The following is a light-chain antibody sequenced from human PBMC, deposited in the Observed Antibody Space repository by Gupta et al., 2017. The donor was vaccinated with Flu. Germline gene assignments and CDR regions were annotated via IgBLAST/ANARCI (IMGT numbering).Light chain of an antibody. CDR3: QHRSYWPFLT. CDR1: QSVSSY. J-gene: IGKJ4*01. Sequence: EIVLTQSPATLSLSPGERATPSCRASQSVSSYLAWYQQKPGQAPRLLIYDASNRATGIPARFSGSSSGTDFTLTISSRDPEDFAVYYCQHRSYWPFLTFGGGTKVEIK. V-gene: IGKV3-11*01. CDR2: DAS.